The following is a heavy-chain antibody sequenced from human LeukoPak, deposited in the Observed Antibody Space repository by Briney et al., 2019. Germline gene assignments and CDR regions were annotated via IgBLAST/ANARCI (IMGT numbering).Heavy chain of an antibody. Sequence: SXKVSCKASGGTFSSYAISWVRQAPGEGLEWMGGIIPIFGTANYAQKFQGRVTITTDESTSTAYMELSSLRSEDTAVYYCARGWFFGVVILSWFDPWGQGTLVTVSS. V-gene: IGHV1-69*05. CDR3: ARGWFFGVVILSWFDP. D-gene: IGHD3-3*01. J-gene: IGHJ5*02. CDR1: GGTFSSYA. CDR2: IIPIFGTA.